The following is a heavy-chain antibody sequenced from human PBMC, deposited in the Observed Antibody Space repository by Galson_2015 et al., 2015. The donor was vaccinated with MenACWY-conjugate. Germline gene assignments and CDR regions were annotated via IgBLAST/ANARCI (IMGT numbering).Heavy chain of an antibody. CDR2: ITGTSTYI. D-gene: IGHD2/OR15-2a*01. CDR3: AGGANIYFYLMDV. Sequence: SLRLSCAASGFSFSTSGMTWVRQAPGKGLEWVSSITGTSTYIHYADSVKGRFTISRDNAQNSVYLQMNSLRAEDTAVYYCAGGANIYFYLMDVWGKGTTVTVSS. CDR1: GFSFSTSG. J-gene: IGHJ6*03. V-gene: IGHV3-21*01.